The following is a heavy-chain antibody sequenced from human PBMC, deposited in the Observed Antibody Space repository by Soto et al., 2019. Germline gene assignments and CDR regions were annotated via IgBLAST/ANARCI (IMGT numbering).Heavy chain of an antibody. CDR2: INHSGST. CDR1: GGSFSGYY. V-gene: IGHV4-34*01. Sequence: SETLSLTCAVYGGSFSGYYWSWIRQPPGKGLEWIGEINHSGSTNYNPSLKSRVTISVDTSKNQFSLKLSSVTAADTAVYYCAGGRARSYFVYWGQGTLVTVSS. CDR3: AGGRARSYFVY. J-gene: IGHJ4*02.